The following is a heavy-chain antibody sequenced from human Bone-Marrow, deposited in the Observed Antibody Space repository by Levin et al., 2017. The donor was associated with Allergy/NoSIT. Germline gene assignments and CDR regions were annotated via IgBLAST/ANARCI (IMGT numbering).Heavy chain of an antibody. V-gene: IGHV3-74*01. J-gene: IGHJ2*01. Sequence: GGSLRLSCSASGFNFSSYWMHWVRQAPGKGLVWVSRINRDGSSTSYADSVKGRFTISRDNAKNTLYLQMNSLRAEDTSVYYCARDRVTTHWYFARWSRGTLVTVSS. CDR2: INRDGSST. CDR1: GFNFSSYW. D-gene: IGHD4-17*01. CDR3: ARDRVTTHWYFAR.